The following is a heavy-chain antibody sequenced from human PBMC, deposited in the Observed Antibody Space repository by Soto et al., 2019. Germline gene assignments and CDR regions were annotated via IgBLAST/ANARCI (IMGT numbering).Heavy chain of an antibody. CDR3: AKLGQVGNNH. CDR1: GFTFSSYG. CDR2: ISYDGSNK. V-gene: IGHV3-30*18. J-gene: IGHJ4*02. Sequence: ESGGGVVQPGRSLRLSCAASGFTFSSYGMHWVRQAPGKGLEWVAVISYDGSNKYYADSVKGRFTISRDNSKNTLYLQMNSRRAEDTVVYYCAKLGQVGNNHGGQGTLVTGSS. D-gene: IGHD1-26*01.